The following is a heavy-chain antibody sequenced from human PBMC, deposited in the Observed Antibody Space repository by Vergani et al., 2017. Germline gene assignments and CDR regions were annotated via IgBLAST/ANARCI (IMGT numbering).Heavy chain of an antibody. D-gene: IGHD1-1*01. CDR2: IWYDGSNK. Sequence: QVQLVESGGGVVQPGRSLRLSCAASGFTFSSYGLHWVRQAPGKGLEWVAVIWYDGSNKYYADSVKGRFTISRDNSKNTLYLQMNSLRAEDTAVYYCARGRTLFRYYFDYWGQGTLVTVSS. CDR1: GFTFSSYG. CDR3: ARGRTLFRYYFDY. J-gene: IGHJ4*02. V-gene: IGHV3-33*01.